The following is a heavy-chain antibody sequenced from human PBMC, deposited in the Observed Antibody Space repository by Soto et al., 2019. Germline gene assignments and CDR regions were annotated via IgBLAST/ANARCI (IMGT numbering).Heavy chain of an antibody. CDR1: GFTLNEYA. Sequence: VRLSCAASGFTLNEYAMSWVRQAPGKGLEWVAVITGSGDRAFYADSVKGRLTVSRDNSKNMLYLHMNSLRADDTAVYYCAKAQEASGNVNSYLDSWGRGTLVTVS. V-gene: IGHV3-23*01. CDR2: ITGSGDRA. D-gene: IGHD2-15*01. J-gene: IGHJ4*02. CDR3: AKAQEASGNVNSYLDS.